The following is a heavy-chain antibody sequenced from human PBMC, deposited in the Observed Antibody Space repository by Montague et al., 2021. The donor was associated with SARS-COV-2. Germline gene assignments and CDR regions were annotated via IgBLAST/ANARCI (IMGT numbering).Heavy chain of an antibody. J-gene: IGHJ4*02. CDR1: GGSISTYY. CDR3: ARRAYSSSWYYFGY. D-gene: IGHD6-13*01. V-gene: IGHV4-59*08. CDR2: IYYSGST. Sequence: SETRSLTCTVSGGSISTYYCTRIRYPPGTSLETIAHIYYSGSTYSNPSPKSRVTISVDTSKNQFSLKLRSVTAADTAVYYCARRAYSSSWYYFGYWGQGTLV.